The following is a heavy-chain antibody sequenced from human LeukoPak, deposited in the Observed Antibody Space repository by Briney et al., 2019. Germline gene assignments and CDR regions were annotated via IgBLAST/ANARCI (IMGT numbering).Heavy chain of an antibody. V-gene: IGHV3-64*01. D-gene: IGHD3-22*01. Sequence: GGSPRLSCAASGFTFSNYAMYWVRQAPGRGLEYVLAISTNGGSKDYANSVKGRFTISRDNSDNRVFLQMGTLRAEDMAVYYCARGGYYDSSGSFDYWGQGILVTVSS. J-gene: IGHJ4*02. CDR1: GFTFSNYA. CDR2: ISTNGGSK. CDR3: ARGGYYDSSGSFDY.